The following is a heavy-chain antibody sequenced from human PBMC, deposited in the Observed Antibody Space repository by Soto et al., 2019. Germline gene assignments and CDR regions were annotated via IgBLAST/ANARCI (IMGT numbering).Heavy chain of an antibody. V-gene: IGHV4-30-4*01. Sequence: PSETLSLTCTVSGGSISSGDYYWSWIRQPPGKGLEWIGYIYYSGSTYYNPSLKSRVTISVDTSKNQFSLKLSSVTAADTAVYYCARSTYGDPGYFELWGRGTLVTVSS. CDR2: IYYSGST. CDR1: GGSISSGDYY. D-gene: IGHD4-17*01. J-gene: IGHJ2*01. CDR3: ARSTYGDPGYFEL.